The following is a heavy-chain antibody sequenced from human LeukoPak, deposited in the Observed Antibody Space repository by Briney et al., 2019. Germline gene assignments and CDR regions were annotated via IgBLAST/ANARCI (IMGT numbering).Heavy chain of an antibody. Sequence: GGSLRLSCAASGFSFSNYAMSWVRQAPGKGLERVSGISGSGASTYYADSLKGRFTISRDNSKNTLYLQMNGLRAEDTAAYYCAKSGGNFHYFPMDVWGQGTAVTVS. J-gene: IGHJ6*02. CDR2: ISGSGAST. V-gene: IGHV3-23*01. CDR1: GFSFSNYA. CDR3: AKSGGNFHYFPMDV.